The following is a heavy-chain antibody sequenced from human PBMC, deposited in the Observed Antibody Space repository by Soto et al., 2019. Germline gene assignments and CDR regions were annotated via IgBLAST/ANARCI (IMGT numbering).Heavy chain of an antibody. J-gene: IGHJ5*02. CDR1: GDSISGYVYC. V-gene: IGHV4-31*02. D-gene: IGHD3-16*01. CDR3: ARVWLRGLYSDHDAGFDP. Sequence: SETRSLTWIVSGDSISGYVYCWIWIRQRPGKGLEWIGYICYGGSTYYNPSLKSRVTISVATSNDRFSLNLNSVTAADTAVYYCARVWLRGLYSDHDAGFDPWGQGTLVTVSS. CDR2: ICYGGST.